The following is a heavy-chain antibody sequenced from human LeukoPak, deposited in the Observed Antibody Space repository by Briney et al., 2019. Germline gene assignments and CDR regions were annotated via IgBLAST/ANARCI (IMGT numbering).Heavy chain of an antibody. Sequence: GGSLRLSCAAPGFTFSIYGMGWVRQAPGKGLQWVSAISSSDTSATYYADSVKGRFTVSRDNSKNTLYMQMNSLRGEDTAVYYCAKQFGSNPYYFDSWGQGALVTVSS. J-gene: IGHJ4*02. V-gene: IGHV3-23*01. CDR1: GFTFSIYG. CDR3: AKQFGSNPYYFDS. CDR2: ISSSDTSAT. D-gene: IGHD4-23*01.